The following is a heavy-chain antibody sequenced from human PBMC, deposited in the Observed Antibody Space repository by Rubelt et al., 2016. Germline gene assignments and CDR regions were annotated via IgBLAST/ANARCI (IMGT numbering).Heavy chain of an antibody. CDR3: ARFRCGGSCRPPNFYYYYGMDV. D-gene: IGHD2-15*01. Sequence: QVQLQQWGAGLLKPSETLSLTCAVYGGSFSGYYWSWIRQPPGKGLEWIGEINHSGSTNYNPSLKSRVTIAVDTSKNQFSLKRSSVAAADTAVYYCARFRCGGSCRPPNFYYYYGMDVWGQGTTVTVSS. CDR2: INHSGST. J-gene: IGHJ6*02. CDR1: GGSFSGYY. V-gene: IGHV4-34*01.